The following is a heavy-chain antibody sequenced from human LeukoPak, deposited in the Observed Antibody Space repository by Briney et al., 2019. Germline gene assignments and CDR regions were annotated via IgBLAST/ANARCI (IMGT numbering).Heavy chain of an antibody. J-gene: IGHJ6*03. CDR2: ISGSGDTT. CDR3: AKDGYCSGGSCHSAYYYYYMDV. V-gene: IGHV3-23*01. D-gene: IGHD2-15*01. Sequence: GGSLRLSCAASGFTFSDYAMTWVRQAPGKGLEWVSAISGSGDTTYYADSVKGRCTISRDNSKNTLYLKMNSLRAEDTAVYYCAKDGYCSGGSCHSAYYYYYMDVWGKGTAVTVSS. CDR1: GFTFSDYA.